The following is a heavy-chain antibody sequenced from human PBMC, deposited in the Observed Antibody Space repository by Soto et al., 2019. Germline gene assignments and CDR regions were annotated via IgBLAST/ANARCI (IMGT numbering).Heavy chain of an antibody. CDR2: MYYSGSS. D-gene: IGHD2-21*02. CDR1: GGSTSDKSYF. CDR3: ARQRLLRLKPDFDI. J-gene: IGHJ4*02. V-gene: IGHV4-39*01. Sequence: PSETLSLTCSFSGGSTSDKSYFWGWVRQSPGKGLEWIGSMYYSGSSYYNPSLKSRVAISVDTSKNQFSLKLRSVTAADTAVYFCARQRLLRLKPDFDIWGQGTLVTVSS.